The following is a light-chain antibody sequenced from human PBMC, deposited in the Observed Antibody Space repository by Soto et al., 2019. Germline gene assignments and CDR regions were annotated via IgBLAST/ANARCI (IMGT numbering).Light chain of an antibody. CDR3: QQYGSPYT. V-gene: IGKV3-20*01. CDR1: QSVSSSY. J-gene: IGKJ2*01. CDR2: GAS. Sequence: EIVLTQSPGTLSLSPGERATLSCRASQSVSSSYLAWYQQKPGQAPRLLIYGASSRATGIPDRFSGSGSGTDFTLTISRLEPEDFAVYYCQQYGSPYTCGQGNKLEIK.